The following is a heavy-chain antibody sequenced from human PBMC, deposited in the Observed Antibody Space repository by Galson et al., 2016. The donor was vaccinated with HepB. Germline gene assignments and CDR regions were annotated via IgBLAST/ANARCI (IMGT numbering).Heavy chain of an antibody. CDR2: ISGYNGAT. V-gene: IGHV1-18*04. J-gene: IGHJ4*02. CDR3: ARDNTGWYEGDY. Sequence: SVKVSCKASGYTFSSYGISWVRQAPGKGLEWMGWISGYNGATDYAQKVQGRVTMTTDTSTSTAYMELRSLRSDDTAVYYCARDNTGWYEGDYWGQGTLVTVS. CDR1: GYTFSSYG. D-gene: IGHD6-19*01.